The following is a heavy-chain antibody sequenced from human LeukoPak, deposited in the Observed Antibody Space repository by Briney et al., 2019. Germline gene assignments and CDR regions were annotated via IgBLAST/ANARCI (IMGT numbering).Heavy chain of an antibody. CDR3: ARIYGWELLHGFDAFDI. Sequence: PMASVKVSCKASGYTFTGYYMHWVRQAPGQGLEWMGWINPNSGGTNYAQKFQGRVTMTRDTSISTAYMELSRLRSDDTAVYYCARIYGWELLHGFDAFDIWGQGTMVTVSS. CDR1: GYTFTGYY. J-gene: IGHJ3*02. V-gene: IGHV1-2*02. D-gene: IGHD1-26*01. CDR2: INPNSGGT.